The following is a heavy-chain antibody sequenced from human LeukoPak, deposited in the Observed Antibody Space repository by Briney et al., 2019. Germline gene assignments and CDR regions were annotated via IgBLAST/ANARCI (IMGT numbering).Heavy chain of an antibody. CDR3: ARDARGENSGYGSYYMDV. D-gene: IGHD5-12*01. Sequence: ASVKVSCKASGYTFTGYYMHWVRQAPGQGLEWMGWINPNSGGTNYAQKFQGRVTMTRDTSISTAYMELSRLRSDDTAVYYCARDARGENSGYGSYYMDVWGKGTTVTISS. CDR1: GYTFTGYY. J-gene: IGHJ6*03. CDR2: INPNSGGT. V-gene: IGHV1-2*02.